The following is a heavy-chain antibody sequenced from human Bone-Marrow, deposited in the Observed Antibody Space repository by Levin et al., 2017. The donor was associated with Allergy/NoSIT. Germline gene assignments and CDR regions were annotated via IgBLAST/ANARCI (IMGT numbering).Heavy chain of an antibody. CDR2: IIPVYGRA. D-gene: IGHD6-6*01. V-gene: IGHV1-69*13. CDR1: GGIFDTFA. CDR3: ARGGGSGSSSFSDYHFYYLDV. J-gene: IGHJ6*03. Sequence: ASVKVSCKASGGIFDTFAINWVRQVPGQGLEWIVGIIPVYGRANYAQTFQGRVTITADESTTTVYMEVTNLRSEDTAVYFCARGGGSGSSSFSDYHFYYLDVWGKGTPVTVSS.